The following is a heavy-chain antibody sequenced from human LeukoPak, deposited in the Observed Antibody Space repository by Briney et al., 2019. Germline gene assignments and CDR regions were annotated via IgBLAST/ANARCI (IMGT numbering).Heavy chain of an antibody. Sequence: GGSLRLSCSASGFTFSSYAMHWVRQAPGKGLEWVSCISSSGTKYYADSVKGRFTTSRDNGKSSLFLEMNSLRDEDTAVYYCARGPSSSSWSRFDPWGQGTLVTVSS. CDR2: ISSSGTK. CDR1: GFTFSSYA. J-gene: IGHJ5*02. V-gene: IGHV3-48*02. D-gene: IGHD6-13*01. CDR3: ARGPSSSSWSRFDP.